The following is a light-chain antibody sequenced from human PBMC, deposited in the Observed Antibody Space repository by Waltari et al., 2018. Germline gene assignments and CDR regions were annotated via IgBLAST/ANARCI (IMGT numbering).Light chain of an antibody. CDR2: AAS. V-gene: IGKV1-39*01. J-gene: IGKJ1*01. CDR1: QSVSDF. Sequence: DIQMTQPPPSLSASIGDRVTITCRASQSVSDFLDWYQQKPGKAPKLLIFAASSLQGGVPSRFSASGSGTDFTLTISSLQPEDFATYYCQQSHITPRTFGQGTKVEI. CDR3: QQSHITPRT.